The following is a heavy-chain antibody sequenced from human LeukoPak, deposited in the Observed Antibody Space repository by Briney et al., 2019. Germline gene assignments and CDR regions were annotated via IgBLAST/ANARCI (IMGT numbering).Heavy chain of an antibody. J-gene: IGHJ4*02. D-gene: IGHD3-10*01. CDR3: ASGTYRLGGY. CDR2: ISGSGVDT. Sequence: GGSLRLSCAASGFSFSTYAMSLVRQAPGKGLEWVSGISGSGVDTHYADSVKGRFRISRDNSKNTLYLQLNSLRAEDTAVYYCASGTYRLGGYWGPGTLVTVSS. CDR1: GFSFSTYA. V-gene: IGHV3-23*01.